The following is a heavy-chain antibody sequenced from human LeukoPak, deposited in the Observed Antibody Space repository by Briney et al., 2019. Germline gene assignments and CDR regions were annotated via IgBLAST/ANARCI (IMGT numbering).Heavy chain of an antibody. Sequence: SVKVSCKASGGTFNSYAISWLRQAPGQGLEWMGGIIPIFGTVNYAQKFQGRVTITTDASPSTAYMELTRLRSEDTAMYYCARGWRDSDYWGQGTLVTVSS. V-gene: IGHV1-69*05. J-gene: IGHJ4*02. D-gene: IGHD3-3*01. CDR3: ARGWRDSDY. CDR2: IIPIFGTV. CDR1: GGTFNSYA.